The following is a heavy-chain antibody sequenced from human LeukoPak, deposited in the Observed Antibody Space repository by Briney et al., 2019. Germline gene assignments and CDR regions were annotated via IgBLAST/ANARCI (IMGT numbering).Heavy chain of an antibody. J-gene: IGHJ4*02. CDR2: ISGGGGSK. V-gene: IGHV3-23*01. D-gene: IGHD2-15*01. CDR1: GFTFSNYA. Sequence: PGGSLRLSCAASGFTFSNYAMSWVRQTPGKGLEWVSVISGGGGSKHYADFVKGRFSISRDNSKNTLYLQMNSLRAEDTAVYYCAKAEGSGGTCYSSTGYWGQGTLVTVSS. CDR3: AKAEGSGGTCYSSTGY.